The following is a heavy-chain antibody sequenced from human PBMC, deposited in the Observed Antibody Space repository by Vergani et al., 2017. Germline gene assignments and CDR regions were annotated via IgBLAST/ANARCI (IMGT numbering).Heavy chain of an antibody. Sequence: QVQLVESGGGVVQPGRSLRLSCAASGFTFSSYGMHWVRQAPGKGLAWVAVISYDGSNKYYADSVKGRFTISRDNSKNTLYLQMNSLRAEDTAVYYCAKDNRITMVRGVWADYWGQGTLVTVSS. J-gene: IGHJ4*02. V-gene: IGHV3-30*18. CDR1: GFTFSSYG. CDR3: AKDNRITMVRGVWADY. D-gene: IGHD3-10*01. CDR2: ISYDGSNK.